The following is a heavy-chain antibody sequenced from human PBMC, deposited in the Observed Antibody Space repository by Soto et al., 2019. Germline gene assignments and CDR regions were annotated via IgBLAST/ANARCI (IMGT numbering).Heavy chain of an antibody. V-gene: IGHV4-31*02. Sequence: SETLSLTCVVSGGPVSGDDLYWSWIRHLPGKGLEWIANVYHTGTTYYNPSLKSRVSMSVDTSQNQFSLILASVTAADTAVYYCARDPGGYSYGRFDYWGQGTLVTVSS. CDR1: GGPVSGDDLY. CDR3: ARDPGGYSYGRFDY. CDR2: VYHTGTT. J-gene: IGHJ4*02. D-gene: IGHD5-18*01.